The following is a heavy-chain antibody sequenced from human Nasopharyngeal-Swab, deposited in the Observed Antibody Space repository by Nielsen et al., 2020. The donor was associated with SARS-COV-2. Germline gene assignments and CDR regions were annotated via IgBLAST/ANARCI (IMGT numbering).Heavy chain of an antibody. D-gene: IGHD6-6*01. J-gene: IGHJ6*02. CDR3: ARDRSSSPNYYYYYGMDV. V-gene: IGHV4-31*03. CDR2: IYYSGST. Sequence: SETLSLTCTVPGGSISSGGYYWSWIRQHPGKGLEWIGYIYYSGSTYYNPSLKSRVTISVDTSKNQFSLKLSSVTAADTAVYYCARDRSSSPNYYYYYGMDVWGQGTTVTVSS. CDR1: GGSISSGGYY.